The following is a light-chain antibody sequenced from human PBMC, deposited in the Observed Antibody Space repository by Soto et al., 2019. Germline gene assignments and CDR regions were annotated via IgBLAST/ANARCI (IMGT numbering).Light chain of an antibody. V-gene: IGKV3-15*01. CDR2: SAS. CDR1: QSISSN. J-gene: IGKJ1*01. Sequence: EIVMTQSPATLSVSPGERATLSCRASQSISSNLAWYQQKPGQPPRLLIYSASTRATGLPARFSGSGSGTEFILTISRLEPEDFAVYYCQQYGSSPPTFGQGTKVEIK. CDR3: QQYGSSPPT.